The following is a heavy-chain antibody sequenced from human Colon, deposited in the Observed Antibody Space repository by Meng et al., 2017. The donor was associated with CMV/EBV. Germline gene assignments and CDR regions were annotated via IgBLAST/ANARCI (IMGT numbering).Heavy chain of an antibody. V-gene: IGHV3-11*01. J-gene: IGHJ5*02. CDR3: VRTPAAATSWFDP. CDR1: GFSFNDYS. Sequence: GESLKISCAASGFSFNDYSMSWIRQAPGKGLEWISYISSNGRTIYYADSVRGRFTISRDNARNSLFLQMNTLRADDTAVYYCVRTPAAATSWFDPWGQGTLVTVSS. D-gene: IGHD6-13*01. CDR2: ISSNGRTI.